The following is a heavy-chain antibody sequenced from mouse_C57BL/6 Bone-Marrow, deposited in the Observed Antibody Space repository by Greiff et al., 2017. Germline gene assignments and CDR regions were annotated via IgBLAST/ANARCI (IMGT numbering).Heavy chain of an antibody. V-gene: IGHV1-82*01. Sequence: VQGVESGPELVKPGASVKISCKASGYAFSSSWMNWVKQRPGKGLEWIGRIYPGDGDTNYNGKFKGKATLTADKSSSTAYMQLSSLTSEDSAVYFCASYDYDGDAMDYWGQGTSVTVSS. CDR1: GYAFSSSW. CDR2: IYPGDGDT. CDR3: ASYDYDGDAMDY. J-gene: IGHJ4*01. D-gene: IGHD2-4*01.